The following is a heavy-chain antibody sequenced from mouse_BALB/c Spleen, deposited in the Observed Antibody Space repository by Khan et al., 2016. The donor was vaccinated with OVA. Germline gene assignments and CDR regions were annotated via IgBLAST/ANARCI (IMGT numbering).Heavy chain of an antibody. V-gene: IGHV9-4*02. CDR1: GYTFTTAG. Sequence: QIQLVQSGPELKKPGETVRISCKASGYTFTTAGIQWVQQMPGKGLKWIGWINTHSGVPKYAEDFTGRFAFSLEISVNTAYLQITNLKNEDTATYFCANGGAGYYRNDGGAMDYWGQGTSVTVSS. D-gene: IGHD2-14*01. CDR3: ANGGAGYYRNDGGAMDY. CDR2: INTHSGVP. J-gene: IGHJ4*01.